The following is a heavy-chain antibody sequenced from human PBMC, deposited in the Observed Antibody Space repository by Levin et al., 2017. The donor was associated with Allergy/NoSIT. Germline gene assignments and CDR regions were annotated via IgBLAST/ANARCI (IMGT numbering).Heavy chain of an antibody. V-gene: IGHV2-5*02. CDR2: ICWDDEQ. CDR1: GFSLSTIREA. Sequence: VSGPTLVKPTQTLTLTCTFSGFSLSTIREAVGWIRQPPGQALEWLAVICWDDEQRYNPSLANRLTISKDNSKNEVVLTMTNMDPVDTGTYYCAHRRKDDLLTGYYSFDHWGQGNLVTVSS. J-gene: IGHJ4*02. D-gene: IGHD3-9*01. CDR3: AHRRKDDLLTGYYSFDH.